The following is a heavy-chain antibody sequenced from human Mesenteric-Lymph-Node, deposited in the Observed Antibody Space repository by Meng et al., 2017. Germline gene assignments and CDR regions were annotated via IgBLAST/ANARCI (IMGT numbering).Heavy chain of an antibody. CDR2: IIPIFGTA. Sequence: QGQLVESGAEVKKPGSSVKVSCKASGGTFSSYAISWVRQAPGQGLEWMGGIIPIFGTANYAQKFQGRVTITADKSTSTAYMELSSLRSEDTAVYYCARDLAVAGTRFFDYWGQGTLVTVSS. J-gene: IGHJ4*02. D-gene: IGHD6-19*01. CDR1: GGTFSSYA. V-gene: IGHV1-69*06. CDR3: ARDLAVAGTRFFDY.